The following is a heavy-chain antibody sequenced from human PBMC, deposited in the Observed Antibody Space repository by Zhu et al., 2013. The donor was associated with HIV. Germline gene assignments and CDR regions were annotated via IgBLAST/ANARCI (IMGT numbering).Heavy chain of an antibody. CDR3: AREDRRLMTTLDY. CDR1: GGTFSSYA. CDR2: ISAYNGNT. V-gene: IGHV1-18*01. J-gene: IGHJ4*02. D-gene: IGHD3-16*01. Sequence: QVQLVQSGAEVKKPGSSVKVSCKASGGTFSSYAISWVRQAPGQGLEWMGGISAYNGNTNYAQKFQGRVIMTTDTSTSTAYMELRSLKSDDTAVYYCAREDRRLMTTLDYWGQGTLVTISS.